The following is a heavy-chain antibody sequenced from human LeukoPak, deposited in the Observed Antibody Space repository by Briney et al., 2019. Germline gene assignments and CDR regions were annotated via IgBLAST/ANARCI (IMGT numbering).Heavy chain of an antibody. V-gene: IGHV3-66*02. CDR3: ARSGGDGYNYLRFDY. CDR2: IYSGGST. Sequence: GGSLRLSCAASGFTLSSNYMSWVRQAPGKGLEWVSVIYSGGSTYYADSVKGRFTISRDNSKNTLYLQMNSLRAEDTAVYYCARSGGDGYNYLRFDYWGQGTLVTVSS. D-gene: IGHD5-24*01. CDR1: GFTLSSNY. J-gene: IGHJ4*02.